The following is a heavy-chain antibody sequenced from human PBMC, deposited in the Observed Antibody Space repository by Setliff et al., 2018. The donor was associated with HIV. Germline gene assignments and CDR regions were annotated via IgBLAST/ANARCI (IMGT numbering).Heavy chain of an antibody. CDR3: ARLDSSGYYRSFDV. CDR2: IHPRDFDI. J-gene: IGHJ3*01. V-gene: IGHV5-51*01. CDR1: GYTFTNYW. D-gene: IGHD3-22*01. Sequence: PGESLTISCKASGYTFTNYWTAWVRQMPGKGLEWMGIIHPRDFDIKYSQSFQGQVTISADKSLSTAYLQWNSLKASDTALCYCARLDSSGYYRSFDVWGQGTMVTVSS.